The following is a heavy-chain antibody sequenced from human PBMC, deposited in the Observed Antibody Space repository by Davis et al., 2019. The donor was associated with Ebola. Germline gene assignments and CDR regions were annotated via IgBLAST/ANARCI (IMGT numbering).Heavy chain of an antibody. CDR3: ASANGRYSNFDH. D-gene: IGHD3-10*01. J-gene: IGHJ4*02. V-gene: IGHV5-10-1*01. CDR1: GYSFTSYW. Sequence: GESLKISCKGSGYSFTSYWISWVRQMPGKGLEWMGRIDPSDSETNYSPSFQGHVTISADKSISTAYLQWSSLKASDTAMYYCASANGRYSNFDHWGQGTLVTVSS. CDR2: IDPSDSET.